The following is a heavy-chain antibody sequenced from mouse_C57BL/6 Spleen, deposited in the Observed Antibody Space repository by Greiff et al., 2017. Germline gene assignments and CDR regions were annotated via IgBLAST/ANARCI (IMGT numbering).Heavy chain of an antibody. J-gene: IGHJ1*03. D-gene: IGHD1-1*01. Sequence: EVQVVESEGGLVQPGSSMKLSCTASGFTFSDYYMAWVRQVPEKGLEWVANINYDGSSTYYLDSLKSRFIISRDNAKNILYLQMSSLKSEDTATYYCASEGTTPRCFDVWGTGTTVTVSS. CDR1: GFTFSDYY. V-gene: IGHV5-16*01. CDR3: ASEGTTPRCFDV. CDR2: INYDGSST.